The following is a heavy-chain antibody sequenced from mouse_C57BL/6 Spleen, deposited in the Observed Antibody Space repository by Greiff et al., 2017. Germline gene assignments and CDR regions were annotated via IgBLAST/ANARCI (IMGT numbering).Heavy chain of an antibody. CDR2: ITYDGSSP. J-gene: IGHJ3*01. D-gene: IGHD4-1*01. Sequence: EVKLVESEGGLVQPGSSLKLSCTASGFTFSDYYMAWVRQVPEKGLEWVANITYDGSSPYYLDSLKSRFIISSDNAKNILYLQMSSLKSEDTATYYCAREQLGGGGSFAYWGQGTLVTVSA. CDR1: GFTFSDYY. CDR3: AREQLGGGGSFAY. V-gene: IGHV5-16*01.